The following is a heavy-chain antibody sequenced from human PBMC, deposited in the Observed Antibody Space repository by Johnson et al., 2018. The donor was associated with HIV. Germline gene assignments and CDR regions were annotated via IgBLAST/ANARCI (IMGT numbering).Heavy chain of an antibody. Sequence: VQLVESGGGLVQPGRSLRLSCAASGFTFSSYGMHWVRQAPGKGLQLVAGLSYDGVKYYAASVMGRFTISRDNSKNTLYLQMNSLRAEDTAVYYCAKGDTVVGAKYAFDFWGQGTMVTVSS. CDR3: AKGDTVVGAKYAFDF. D-gene: IGHD1-26*01. CDR2: LSYDGVK. CDR1: GFTFSSYG. J-gene: IGHJ3*01. V-gene: IGHV3-30*18.